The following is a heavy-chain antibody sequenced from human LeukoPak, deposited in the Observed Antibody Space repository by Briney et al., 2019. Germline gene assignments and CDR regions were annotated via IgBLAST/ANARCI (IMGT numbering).Heavy chain of an antibody. J-gene: IGHJ1*01. D-gene: IGHD3-22*01. V-gene: IGHV3-23*01. CDR1: GFTFSSYA. Sequence: GGSLRLSCAASGFTFSSYAMSWVRQAPGKGLEWVSAISGSGGSTYYADSVKGRFTISRDNSKNTLYLQMNSLRAEDTAVYHCAKDRSPDYYDSSPLPSNFQHWGQGTLVTVSS. CDR2: ISGSGGST. CDR3: AKDRSPDYYDSSPLPSNFQH.